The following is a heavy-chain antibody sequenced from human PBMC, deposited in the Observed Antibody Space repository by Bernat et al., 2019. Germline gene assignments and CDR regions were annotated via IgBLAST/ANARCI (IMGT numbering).Heavy chain of an antibody. CDR2: IYYSGST. Sequence: QLQLQESGPGLVKPSETLSLTCTVSGGSISSSSYYWGWIRQPPGKGLEWIGSIYYSGSTYYNPSLKSRVTISVDTSKNQFSLKLSSVTAADTAVYYCARYEMTTVTTISWFDPWGQGTLVTVSS. D-gene: IGHD4-17*01. CDR1: GGSISSSSYY. CDR3: ARYEMTTVTTISWFDP. V-gene: IGHV4-39*01. J-gene: IGHJ5*02.